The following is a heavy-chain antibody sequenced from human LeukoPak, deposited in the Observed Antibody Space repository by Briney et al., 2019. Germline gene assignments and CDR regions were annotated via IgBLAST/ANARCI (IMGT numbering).Heavy chain of an antibody. J-gene: IGHJ4*02. CDR2: FDPEDGET. CDR3: AIAAGIAVASTDY. V-gene: IGHV1-24*01. D-gene: IGHD6-19*01. Sequence: APVKVSCKVSGYTLTELSMHWVRQAPGKGLEWMGGFDPEDGETIYAQKFQGRVTMTEDTSTDTAYMELSSLRSEETAVYYCAIAAGIAVASTDYWGQGTLVTVSS. CDR1: GYTLTELS.